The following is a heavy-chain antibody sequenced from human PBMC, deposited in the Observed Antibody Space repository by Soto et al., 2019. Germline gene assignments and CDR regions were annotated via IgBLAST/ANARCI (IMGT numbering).Heavy chain of an antibody. CDR1: VYTFANYV. D-gene: IGHD1-7*01. V-gene: IGHV1-18*01. Sequence: QVQLVQSGAEVKEPGASVKFSCKISVYTFANYVFTWGRQDPGQGLEGVVSKKDYAQKFKGPVTMTRDTSTSTAYLELRSLKSDDTAVYYCARVGPHIYGGSWNYYFDYWGQGTLVTVSS. CDR2: KK. J-gene: IGHJ4*02. CDR3: ARVGPHIYGGSWNYYFDY.